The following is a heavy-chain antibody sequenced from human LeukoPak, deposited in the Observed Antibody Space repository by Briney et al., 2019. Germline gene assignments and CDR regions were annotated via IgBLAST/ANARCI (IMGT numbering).Heavy chain of an antibody. CDR1: GYGFISYW. V-gene: IGHV5-51*01. Sequence: GESLRISCKSSGYGFISYWIGWVRQMPGKGPEWMGTIYPGDSSTRYSPSFQGEVTISVDKSIDTAYLQWSSLKASDTAIYYCARRGYCSDNSCYYYDSWGQGTLVTVS. CDR2: IYPGDSST. CDR3: ARRGYCSDNSCYYYDS. D-gene: IGHD2-15*01. J-gene: IGHJ4*02.